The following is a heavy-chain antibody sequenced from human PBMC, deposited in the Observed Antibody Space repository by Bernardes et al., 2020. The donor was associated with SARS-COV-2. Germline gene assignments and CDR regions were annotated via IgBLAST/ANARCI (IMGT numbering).Heavy chain of an antibody. V-gene: IGHV3-23*01. D-gene: IGHD1-7*01. J-gene: IGHJ4*02. Sequence: GGSLRLSCAASGFTFSSYAMSWVRQAPGKGLEWVSAISGSGVSTNYADSVKGRFTISRDNSKNTLYLQMNSLRAEDTAVYYCAKDQQDWNYRLPFDYWGQGTLVTVSS. CDR1: GFTFSSYA. CDR2: ISGSGVST. CDR3: AKDQQDWNYRLPFDY.